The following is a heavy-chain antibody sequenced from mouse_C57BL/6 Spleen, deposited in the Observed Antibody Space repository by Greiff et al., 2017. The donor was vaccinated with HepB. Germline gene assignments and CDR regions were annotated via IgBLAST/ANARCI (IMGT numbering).Heavy chain of an antibody. J-gene: IGHJ2*01. CDR1: GFTFSSYT. CDR3: ARSSSGYDYFDY. V-gene: IGHV5-9*01. D-gene: IGHD3-2*02. CDR2: ISGGGGNT. Sequence: EVQGVESGGGLVKPGGSLKLSCAASGFTFSSYTMSWVRQTPEKRLEWVATISGGGGNTYYPDSVKGRFTISRDNAKNTLYLQMSSLRSEDTALYYCARSSSGYDYFDYWGQGTTLTVSS.